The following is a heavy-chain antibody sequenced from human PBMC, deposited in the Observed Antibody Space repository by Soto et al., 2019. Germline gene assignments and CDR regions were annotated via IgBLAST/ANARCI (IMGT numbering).Heavy chain of an antibody. CDR2: ITPSASYI. CDR1: GFTFSGFG. Sequence: EVQLVESGGGLVKPGGSLRLSCAASGFTFSGFGMNWVRQAPGKGLEWVSSITPSASYIYYAGSVKGRFTISRDNAKNCLYLQLNSLGAEDAAVYHCAGGRSGSGWYGLGGMDVWGQGTTVTVSS. CDR3: AGGRSGSGWYGLGGMDV. V-gene: IGHV3-21*01. J-gene: IGHJ6*02. D-gene: IGHD6-13*01.